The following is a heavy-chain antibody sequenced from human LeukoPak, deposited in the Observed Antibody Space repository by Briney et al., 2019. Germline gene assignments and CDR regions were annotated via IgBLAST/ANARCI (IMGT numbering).Heavy chain of an antibody. CDR3: ARHGLGSSWFGFDY. CDR1: GYTFTTYW. D-gene: IGHD6-13*01. J-gene: IGHJ4*02. Sequence: GESLQISCKGSGYTFTTYWIGWVRQMPGKGLEWMGIIYPGDSDPRYSPSFQGQVTISADKPISTAYLQWSSLKASDSAMYYCARHGLGSSWFGFDYWGQGTLVTVSS. CDR2: IYPGDSDP. V-gene: IGHV5-51*01.